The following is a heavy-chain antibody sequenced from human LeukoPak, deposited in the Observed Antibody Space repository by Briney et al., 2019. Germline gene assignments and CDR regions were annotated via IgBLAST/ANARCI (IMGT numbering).Heavy chain of an antibody. CDR1: GGSIRGYY. D-gene: IGHD1-26*01. CDR3: ARHSGTFYYYYYMDV. J-gene: IGHJ6*03. CDR2: IYYSGIT. Sequence: RTSETLSLTCTVSGGSIRGYYWSWIRQPPGKGLEYIGYIYYSGITNYNPSLKSRVTISVDTSKNQFSLRLNSVTAADTAVYYCARHSGTFYYYYYMDVWGKGTSVTVPS. V-gene: IGHV4-59*08.